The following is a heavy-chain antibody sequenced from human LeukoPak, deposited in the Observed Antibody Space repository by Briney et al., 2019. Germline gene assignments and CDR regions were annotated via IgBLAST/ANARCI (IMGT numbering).Heavy chain of an antibody. Sequence: GESLKIPCKGSGYSFTSYWIGWVRQMPGKGLEWMGIIYPGDSDTRYSPSFQGQVTISADESISTAYLQWSSLKASDTAMYYCARPSDIVVESLPDYWGQGTLVTVSS. CDR2: IYPGDSDT. CDR3: ARPSDIVVESLPDY. V-gene: IGHV5-51*01. J-gene: IGHJ4*02. D-gene: IGHD2-2*01. CDR1: GYSFTSYW.